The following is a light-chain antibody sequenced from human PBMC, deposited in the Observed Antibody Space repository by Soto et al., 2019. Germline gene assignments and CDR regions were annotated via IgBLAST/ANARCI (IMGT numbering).Light chain of an antibody. CDR1: SSDLAIYNY. CDR2: QVT. J-gene: IGLJ1*01. CDR3: SSYTDSSNYV. Sequence: QSVLTQPASVSGSPGQSITISGTGTSSDLAIYNYVSWYQQQPGKAPKLMIYQVTNRPSGVSNRFSGSRSGNTASLTISGLQAEDEADYCCSSYTDSSNYVFGTGTKVTVL. V-gene: IGLV2-14*01.